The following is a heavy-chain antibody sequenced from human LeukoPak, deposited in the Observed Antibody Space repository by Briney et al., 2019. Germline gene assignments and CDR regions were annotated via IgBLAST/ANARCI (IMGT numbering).Heavy chain of an antibody. D-gene: IGHD3-10*01. CDR1: GGSISSGSYY. CDR3: ASDYYYGSGSYYTPTFDY. J-gene: IGHJ4*02. Sequence: SETLSLTCTVSGGSISSGSYYWSWIRQPAGKGLEWIGRIYTSGSTNYNPSLKSRFTIPVDTSKNQFSLKLSSVTAADTAVYYCASDYYYGSGSYYTPTFDYWGQGTLVTVSS. CDR2: IYTSGST. V-gene: IGHV4-61*02.